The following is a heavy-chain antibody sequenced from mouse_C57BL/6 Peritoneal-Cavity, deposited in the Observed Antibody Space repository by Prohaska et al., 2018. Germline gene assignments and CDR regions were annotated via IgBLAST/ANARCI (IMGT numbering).Heavy chain of an antibody. CDR2: INPYNGGT. Sequence: EVQLQQSGPVLVKPGASVKMSCKASGYTFTDYYMNWVKQSHGKSLEWIGVINPYNGGTSYNQKFKGKATLTVDKSSSTDYMELNSLTSEDSGVYYCASYYGSSQFDYWGQGTTLTVSS. J-gene: IGHJ2*01. V-gene: IGHV1-19*01. CDR3: ASYYGSSQFDY. D-gene: IGHD1-1*01. CDR1: GYTFTDYY.